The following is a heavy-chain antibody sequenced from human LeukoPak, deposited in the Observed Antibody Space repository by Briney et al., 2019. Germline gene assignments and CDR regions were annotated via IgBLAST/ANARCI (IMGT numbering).Heavy chain of an antibody. CDR2: FDPEDGET. V-gene: IGHV1-24*01. CDR3: ATGVVVPAAQSPIDY. CDR1: GYTLTELS. D-gene: IGHD2-2*01. Sequence: ASVKVSCKVSGYTLTELSMHWVRQAPGKGLEWMGGFDPEDGETIYAQKFQGRVTMTEDTSTDTAYMELSSLRSEDTAVYYCATGVVVPAAQSPIDYWGQGTLVTVSS. J-gene: IGHJ4*02.